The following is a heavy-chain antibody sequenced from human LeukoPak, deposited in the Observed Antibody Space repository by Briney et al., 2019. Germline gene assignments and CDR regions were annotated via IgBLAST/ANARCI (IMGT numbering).Heavy chain of an antibody. J-gene: IGHJ5*02. CDR1: GFTFSSYW. CDR2: INSGGTST. V-gene: IGHV3-74*01. Sequence: GGSLRLSCAASGFTFSSYWMHWVRQAPGKGLVWVSRINSGGTSTTYADSVKGRFTISRDNSRNTPYLQMNSLRAEDTAVYYCARDVGEELGAHNWFDPWGQGTLVTVSS. D-gene: IGHD2-21*01. CDR3: ARDVGEELGAHNWFDP.